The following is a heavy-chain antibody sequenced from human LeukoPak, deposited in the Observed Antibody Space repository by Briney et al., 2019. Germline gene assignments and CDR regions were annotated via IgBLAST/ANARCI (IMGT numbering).Heavy chain of an antibody. CDR2: ISWNSGSI. J-gene: IGHJ4*02. CDR3: AKGSYYDSSGYFDY. D-gene: IGHD3-22*01. Sequence: SGGSLRLSCAASGFTFDDYAMHWVRQAPGKGLEWVSGISWNSGSIGYADSVKGRFTISRDNAKNSLYLQMNSLSAEDTALYYCAKGSYYDSSGYFDYWGQGTLVTVSS. V-gene: IGHV3-9*01. CDR1: GFTFDDYA.